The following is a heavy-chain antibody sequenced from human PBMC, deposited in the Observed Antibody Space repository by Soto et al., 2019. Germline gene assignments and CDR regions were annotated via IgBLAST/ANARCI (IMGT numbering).Heavy chain of an antibody. Sequence: TSETLSLTCSVSGADINTYSWTWIRQPAGKGLEWIGRIYTSASINYNPSLKGRVTLSVDTSTNQVSLRLASVTAADTAIYYCARDRETGYNLYYGMHVSCQAIMVT. CDR1: GADINTYS. CDR3: ARDRETGYNLYYGMHV. D-gene: IGHD5-12*01. CDR2: IYTSASI. V-gene: IGHV4-4*07. J-gene: IGHJ6*02.